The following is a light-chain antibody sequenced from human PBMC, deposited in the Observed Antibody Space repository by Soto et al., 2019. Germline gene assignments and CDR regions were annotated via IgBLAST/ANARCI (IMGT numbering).Light chain of an antibody. J-gene: IGLJ3*02. CDR3: SSYAGSNNWV. CDR2: EVS. CDR1: SSDVGNYNF. Sequence: QSALTQPPSASGSPGQSVTISCTGTSSDVGNYNFVSWYQQHPGKAPKFIIYEVSKRPSGVPARFSASKYGNTASLTVSGLQAEDEADYFCSSYAGSNNWVFGGGTKLTVL. V-gene: IGLV2-8*01.